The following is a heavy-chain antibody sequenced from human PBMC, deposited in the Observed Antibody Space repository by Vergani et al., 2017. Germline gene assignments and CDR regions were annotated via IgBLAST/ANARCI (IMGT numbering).Heavy chain of an antibody. J-gene: IGHJ4*02. Sequence: QVQLQQWGAGLLKPSETLSLTCPVYGGPFSGYYWRWIRQPPGKGLEWIGEINHRGSTNYKPSLRSRVTIAVDTSKNQFSLKLSSVTAADTAVDYCARGEQWLVSDYWGQGTLVTVSS. CDR2: INHRGST. CDR1: GGPFSGYY. V-gene: IGHV4-34*01. D-gene: IGHD6-19*01. CDR3: ARGEQWLVSDY.